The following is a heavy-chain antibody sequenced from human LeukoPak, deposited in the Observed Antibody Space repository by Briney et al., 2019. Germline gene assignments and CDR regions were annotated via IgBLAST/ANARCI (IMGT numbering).Heavy chain of an antibody. CDR2: IYNSGST. Sequence: PSETLSLTCTVSGGFISSYYWTWIRQPPGKGLEWIGYIYNSGSTNYNPSLKSRVTISVDTSKNQFSLKLTSVTAADTAVYYCVIMAGYWGQGTLVTVSS. D-gene: IGHD3-10*01. CDR1: GGFISSYY. V-gene: IGHV4-59*08. CDR3: VIMAGY. J-gene: IGHJ4*02.